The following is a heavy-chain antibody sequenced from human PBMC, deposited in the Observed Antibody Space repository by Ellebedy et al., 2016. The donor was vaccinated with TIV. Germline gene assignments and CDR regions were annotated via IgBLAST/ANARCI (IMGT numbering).Heavy chain of an antibody. Sequence: GGSLRLSCAASRFTFSGYWMSWVRQAPGKGLEWVANINGDGSKKYYVDSVKGRFTISRDNGKNSVYLQMNSLRTEDTALYYCAPDGAYGDYSPGYYGMDVWGQGTTVTVSS. CDR3: APDGAYGDYSPGYYGMDV. CDR2: INGDGSKK. CDR1: RFTFSGYW. D-gene: IGHD4-17*01. V-gene: IGHV3-7*03. J-gene: IGHJ6*02.